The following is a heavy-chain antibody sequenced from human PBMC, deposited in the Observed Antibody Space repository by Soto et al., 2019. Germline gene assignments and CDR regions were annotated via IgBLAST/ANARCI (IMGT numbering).Heavy chain of an antibody. Sequence: ASVKVSCKASGYTFTSYYMHWVRQAPGQGLEWMGIINPSGGSTSYAQKFQGRVTMTRNTSISTAYMELSSLRSEDTAVYYCARALAARGLYWFDPWGQGTLVTVSS. V-gene: IGHV1-46*01. CDR1: GYTFTSYY. D-gene: IGHD6-13*01. CDR2: INPSGGST. CDR3: ARALAARGLYWFDP. J-gene: IGHJ5*02.